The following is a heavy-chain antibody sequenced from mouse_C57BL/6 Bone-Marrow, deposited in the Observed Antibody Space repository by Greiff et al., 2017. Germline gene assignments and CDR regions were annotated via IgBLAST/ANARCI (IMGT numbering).Heavy chain of an antibody. CDR2: INPGSGGT. CDR1: GYAFTNYL. D-gene: IGHD1-1*01. Sequence: VQLVESGAELVRPGTSVKVSCKASGYAFTNYLIEWVKQRPGQGLEWIGVINPGSGGTNYNEKFKGKATLTADKSSSTAYMQLSSLTSEDSAVYFCARETTVVATDWYFDVWGTGTTVTVSS. CDR3: ARETTVVATDWYFDV. V-gene: IGHV1-54*01. J-gene: IGHJ1*03.